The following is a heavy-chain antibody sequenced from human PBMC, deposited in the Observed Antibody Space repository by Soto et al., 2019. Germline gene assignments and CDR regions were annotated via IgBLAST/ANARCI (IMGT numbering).Heavy chain of an antibody. CDR3: AKDRVGIQLWFTFFDY. CDR2: ISGSGGST. CDR1: GFTFSSYA. J-gene: IGHJ4*02. Sequence: GGSLRLSCAASGFTFSSYAMSWVRQAPGKGLEWVSAISGSGGSTYYADSVKGRFTISRDNSKNTLYLQMNSLRAEDTAVYYCAKDRVGIQLWFTFFDYWGQGTLVTVSS. D-gene: IGHD5-18*01. V-gene: IGHV3-23*01.